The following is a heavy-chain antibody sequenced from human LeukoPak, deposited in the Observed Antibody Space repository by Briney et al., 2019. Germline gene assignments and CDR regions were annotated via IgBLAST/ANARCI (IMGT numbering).Heavy chain of an antibody. V-gene: IGHV1-69*05. CDR1: GGTFSSYA. D-gene: IGHD3-22*01. CDR2: IIPIFGTA. CDR3: ARGQYDSSGYYYSDY. Sequence: SVKVSCKASGGTFSSYAISWVRQAPVQGLEWMGGIIPIFGTANYAQKFQGRVTITTDESTSTAYMELSSLRSEDTAVYYCARGQYDSSGYYYSDYWGQGTLVTVSS. J-gene: IGHJ4*02.